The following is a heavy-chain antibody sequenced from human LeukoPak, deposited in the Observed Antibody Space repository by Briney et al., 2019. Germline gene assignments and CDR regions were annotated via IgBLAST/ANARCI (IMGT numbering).Heavy chain of an antibody. D-gene: IGHD4-17*01. V-gene: IGHV3-30*04. CDR2: ISYDGSNK. J-gene: IGHJ4*02. CDR3: AKATLMSDYGDLQDDY. Sequence: PGRSLRLSCAASGFTFSSYAMHWVRQAPGKGLEWVAVISYDGSNKYYADSVKGRFTISRDNSKNTLYLQMNSLRAEDTAVYYCAKATLMSDYGDLQDDYWGQGTLVTVSS. CDR1: GFTFSSYA.